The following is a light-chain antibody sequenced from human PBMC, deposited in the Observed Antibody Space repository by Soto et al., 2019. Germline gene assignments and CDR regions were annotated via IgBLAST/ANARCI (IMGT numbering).Light chain of an antibody. V-gene: IGKV3-15*01. CDR1: QRVSSN. CDR2: CAC. CDR3: QQDNRSSVT. J-gene: IGKJ1*01. Sequence: VMTQSPATMSVSTGEGATLSCRAAQRVSSNSACYHPKPPQAPRHLIYCACTRSNGSPASSSSGGSSTTFTTLTISRLPPDDFATYCRQQDNRSSVTFGQGTKVDIK.